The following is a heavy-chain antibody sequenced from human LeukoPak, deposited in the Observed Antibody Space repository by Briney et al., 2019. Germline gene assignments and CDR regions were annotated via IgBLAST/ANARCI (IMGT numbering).Heavy chain of an antibody. Sequence: ASVKVSCKASGYTFTSYGISWVRQAPGQGLEWMGWINAYNGNTNYAQKLQGRVTMTTDTSTSTAYMELRSLRSDDTAVYYCARDLLHYYYMDVWGKGTTVTISS. V-gene: IGHV1-18*01. CDR2: INAYNGNT. J-gene: IGHJ6*03. CDR1: GYTFTSYG. CDR3: ARDLLHYYYMDV. D-gene: IGHD2-21*01.